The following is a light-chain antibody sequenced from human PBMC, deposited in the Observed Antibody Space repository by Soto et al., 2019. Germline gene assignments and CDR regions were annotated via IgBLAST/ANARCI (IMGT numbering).Light chain of an antibody. V-gene: IGKV3-20*01. J-gene: IGKJ5*01. Sequence: EIVLTQSPGTLSLSPGETATLSCRASQSVSSNNLAWYHQKPGQTPRLLIYGASSRATGISDRFSGSGSGTDFTLTISRLEPEDFAVYYCQQYDNSITFGPGTRLEIE. CDR1: QSVSSNN. CDR2: GAS. CDR3: QQYDNSIT.